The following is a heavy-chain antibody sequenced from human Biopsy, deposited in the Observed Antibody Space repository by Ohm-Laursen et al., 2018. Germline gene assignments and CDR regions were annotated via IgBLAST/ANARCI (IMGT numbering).Heavy chain of an antibody. CDR3: ARHPTGFWFDP. CDR2: INHSGST. J-gene: IGHJ5*02. CDR1: GDTFSGYY. V-gene: IGHV4-34*01. Sequence: SETLSLTWAVYGDTFSGYYWGWIRQPPGKGLEWIGEINHSGSTNYNPSLKSRVTVSVDTSKNQFSLRLNSVTAADTALYFCARHPTGFWFDPWGHGTLVTVSS.